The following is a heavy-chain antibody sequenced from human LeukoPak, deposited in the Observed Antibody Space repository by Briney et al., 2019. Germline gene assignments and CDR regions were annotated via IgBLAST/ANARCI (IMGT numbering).Heavy chain of an antibody. D-gene: IGHD1-14*01. CDR3: AKGTGWINPDYYMDV. Sequence: GGSLRLSCAASGFTVSSNYMSWVRQAPGKGLEWVSVIYSGGSTYYADSVKGRFTISRDNSKNTLYLQMNSLRAEDTAIYYCAKGTGWINPDYYMDVWGKGTTVTVSS. CDR1: GFTVSSNY. CDR2: IYSGGST. V-gene: IGHV3-53*01. J-gene: IGHJ6*03.